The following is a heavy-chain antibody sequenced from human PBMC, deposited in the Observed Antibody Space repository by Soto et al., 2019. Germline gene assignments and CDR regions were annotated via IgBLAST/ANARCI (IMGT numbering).Heavy chain of an antibody. CDR3: VPRKGDPFT. CDR1: GFTFSHAW. V-gene: IGHV3-74*01. J-gene: IGHJ4*02. D-gene: IGHD3-16*01. CDR2: INSDGSDT. Sequence: PGGSLRLSCAASGFTFSHAWMNGVRQDPGKGLVWVSHINSDGSDTSYADSVKGRFTISRDNSKNTLSLQMNSLRVEDSAVYYCVPRKGDPFTWGPGTLVTVSS.